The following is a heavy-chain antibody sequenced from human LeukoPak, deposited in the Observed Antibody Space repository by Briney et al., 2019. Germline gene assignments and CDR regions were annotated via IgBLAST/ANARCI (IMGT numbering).Heavy chain of an antibody. D-gene: IGHD1-26*01. CDR2: IYSGGST. J-gene: IGHJ4*02. Sequence: GGSLRLSGAASGFTVSSNYMSWVRQAPGKGLEWVSVIYSGGSTYYPDPVKGRFTISRDNSKNTLYLQMNSLRAEDTAVYYCARDLGGYWGQGTLVTVSS. CDR1: GFTVSSNY. V-gene: IGHV3-53*01. CDR3: ARDLGGY.